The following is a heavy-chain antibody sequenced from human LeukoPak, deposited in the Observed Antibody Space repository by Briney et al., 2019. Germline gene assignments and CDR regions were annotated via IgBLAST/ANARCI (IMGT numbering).Heavy chain of an antibody. CDR1: GYTFTSYY. Sequence: ASVKVSCKASGYTFTSYYMHWVRQAPRQGLEWMGIINPSGGSTSYAQKFQGRVTMTRDTSTSTVYMELSSLRSEDTAVYYCARGTTYYYDSIGYLDAFDIWGQGTMVTVSS. J-gene: IGHJ3*02. D-gene: IGHD3-22*01. CDR2: INPSGGST. V-gene: IGHV1-46*01. CDR3: ARGTTYYYDSIGYLDAFDI.